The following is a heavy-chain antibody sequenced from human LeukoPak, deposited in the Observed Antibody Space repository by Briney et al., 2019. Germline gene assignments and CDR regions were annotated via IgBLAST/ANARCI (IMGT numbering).Heavy chain of an antibody. CDR3: AAEVNNDQWLDWDY. V-gene: IGHV4-61*01. CDR1: GGSISSDSYY. CDR2: TRYRGTT. J-gene: IGHJ4*02. Sequence: PSETLSLTCTVSGGSISSDSYYWTWIRQAPGKGLEWIGYTRYRGTTSYNPSLKSRVTISLDTSQKQFSLKLNSVTSADTAVYYCAAEVNNDQWLDWDYWGRGTLVTVSS. D-gene: IGHD6-19*01.